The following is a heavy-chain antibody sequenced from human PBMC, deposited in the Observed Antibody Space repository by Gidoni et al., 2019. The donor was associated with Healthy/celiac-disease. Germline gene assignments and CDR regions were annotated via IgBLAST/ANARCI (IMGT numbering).Heavy chain of an antibody. CDR1: GFTFSSYA. J-gene: IGHJ6*02. V-gene: IGHV3-23*01. CDR3: AKVTYYDFWSGYYMGGGMDYGMDV. CDR2: ISGSGGST. D-gene: IGHD3-3*01. Sequence: EVQLLESGGGLVQPGGSLRLSCAASGFTFSSYAMRWVRQAPGKGLEWVSAISGSGGSTYYADSVKGRFTISRDNSKNTLYLQMNSLRAEDTAVYYCAKVTYYDFWSGYYMGGGMDYGMDVWGQGTTVTVSS.